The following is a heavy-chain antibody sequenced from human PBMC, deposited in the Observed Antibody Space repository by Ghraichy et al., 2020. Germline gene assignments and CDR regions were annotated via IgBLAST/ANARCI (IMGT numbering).Heavy chain of an antibody. Sequence: GGSLRLSCAASGFGFGSYWMSWVRQAPGKGLEWVANIKPDGSAKEYVDSGKGRLTISRDNAKNSLYLQMNSLRVEDTAVYYCAREGDGGFDYWGQGTLVTVSS. CDR1: GFGFGSYW. J-gene: IGHJ4*02. CDR2: IKPDGSAK. V-gene: IGHV3-7*01. CDR3: AREGDGGFDY. D-gene: IGHD5-24*01.